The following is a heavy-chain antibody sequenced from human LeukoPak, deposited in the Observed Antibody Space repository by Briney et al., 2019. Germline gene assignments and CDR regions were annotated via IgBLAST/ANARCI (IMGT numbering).Heavy chain of an antibody. D-gene: IGHD4-17*01. CDR1: GGSISSYY. V-gene: IGHV4-59*08. CDR2: IYYSGST. Sequence: ASETLSLTCTVSGGSISSYYWSWIRQPPGKGLEWIGYIYYSGSTNYNPSLKSRVTITVDTSKNQFSLKLSSVTAADTAVYYCARHVYGDYDWFDPWGQGTLVTVSS. CDR3: ARHVYGDYDWFDP. J-gene: IGHJ5*02.